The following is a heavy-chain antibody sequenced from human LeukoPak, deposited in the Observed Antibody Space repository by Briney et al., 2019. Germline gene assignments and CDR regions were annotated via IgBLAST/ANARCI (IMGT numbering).Heavy chain of an antibody. J-gene: IGHJ4*02. V-gene: IGHV6-1*01. CDR3: ARQWTFTDSLPFGFDY. Sequence: SQTLSLTCAISGDSVSSNSSAWNWIRQSPSRGLEWLGRTYYRSKWYNDYAVSVKSRITINPDTSKNQFSLQLNSVTPEDTAVYYCARQWTFTDSLPFGFDYWGQGTLVTVSS. D-gene: IGHD6-19*01. CDR2: TYYRSKWYN. CDR1: GDSVSSNSSA.